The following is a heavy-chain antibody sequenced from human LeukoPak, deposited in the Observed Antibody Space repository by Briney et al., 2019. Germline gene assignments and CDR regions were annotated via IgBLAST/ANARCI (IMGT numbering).Heavy chain of an antibody. Sequence: PGGSLRLSCAASGFTFSSYWMSWVRQAPGKGLEWVANIKQDGSEKYYVDSVKGRFTISRDNAKNSLYLQMNSLRAEDTAVYYCAREGLEYSHGESFFGYWGQGTLVTVSS. CDR1: GFTFSSYW. J-gene: IGHJ4*02. V-gene: IGHV3-7*01. D-gene: IGHD5-18*01. CDR2: IKQDGSEK. CDR3: AREGLEYSHGESFFGY.